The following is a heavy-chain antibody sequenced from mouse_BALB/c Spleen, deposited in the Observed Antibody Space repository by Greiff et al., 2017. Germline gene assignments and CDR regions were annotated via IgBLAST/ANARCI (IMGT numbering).Heavy chain of an antibody. J-gene: IGHJ4*01. CDR3: ARWSNLYYAMDY. Sequence: EVQLQQSGAELVKPGASVKLSCAASGFNIKDTYMHWVKQRPEQGLEWIGRIDPANGNTKFDPKFQGKATITTDTSSNTTYLQLSSLTSEDTAVYFYARWSNLYYAMDYWGQGTSVTVSS. CDR2: IDPANGNT. D-gene: IGHD4-1*02. V-gene: IGHV14-3*02. CDR1: GFNIKDTY.